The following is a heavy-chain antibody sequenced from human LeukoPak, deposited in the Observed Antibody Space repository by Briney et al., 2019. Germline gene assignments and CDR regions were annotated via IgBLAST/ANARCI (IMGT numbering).Heavy chain of an antibody. CDR1: GYTLTELS. Sequence: GASVKVSCKVSGYTLTELSMHWVRQAPGQGLEWMGWINPNSGGTNYAQKFQGRVTMTRDTSISTAYMELSRLRSDDTAVYYCARAERRYDFWSGSPGSTDYWGQGTLVTVSS. V-gene: IGHV1-2*02. CDR3: ARAERRYDFWSGSPGSTDY. CDR2: INPNSGGT. J-gene: IGHJ4*02. D-gene: IGHD3-3*01.